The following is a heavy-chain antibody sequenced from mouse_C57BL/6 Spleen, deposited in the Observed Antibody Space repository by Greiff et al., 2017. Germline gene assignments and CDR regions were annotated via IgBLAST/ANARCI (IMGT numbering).Heavy chain of an antibody. CDR1: GYTFTSYW. CDR2: IDPNSGGT. D-gene: IGHD1-1*01. V-gene: IGHV1-72*01. J-gene: IGHJ3*01. Sequence: QVQLQQPGAELVKPGASVKLSCKASGYTFTSYWMHWVKQRPGRGLEWIGRIDPNSGGTKYNEKFKSKATLTVDKPSSTAYMQLSSLASEDAAVYYGAREEAYGSSRAWFAYWGQGTLVTVSA. CDR3: AREEAYGSSRAWFAY.